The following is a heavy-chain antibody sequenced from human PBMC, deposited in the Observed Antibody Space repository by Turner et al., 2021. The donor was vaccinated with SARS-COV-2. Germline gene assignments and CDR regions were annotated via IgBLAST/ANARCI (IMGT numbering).Heavy chain of an antibody. Sequence: QVQLVQSGAEVKKPGASVTVSCKASGYTFTGYYMLWVRQAPGQGLEWMGWIKPNSGGTNYAQKFQGRVTMTRDTSISTAYMDLSRLRSDDTAVYYCAREGAPVSSSSRVWFDPWGQGTLVTVSS. CDR2: IKPNSGGT. CDR1: GYTFTGYY. CDR3: AREGAPVSSSSRVWFDP. J-gene: IGHJ5*02. V-gene: IGHV1-2*02. D-gene: IGHD6-6*01.